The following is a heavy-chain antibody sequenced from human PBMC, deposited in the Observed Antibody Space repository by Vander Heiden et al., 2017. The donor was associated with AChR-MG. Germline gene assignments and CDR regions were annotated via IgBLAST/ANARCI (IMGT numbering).Heavy chain of an antibody. CDR2: ISYDGSNK. CDR3: VRGITTSGVLIRFDF. V-gene: IGHV3-30-3*01. J-gene: IGHJ4*02. D-gene: IGHD3-3*01. Sequence: QIQLVESGGGVVQPGRSQRLSCAVSGFTFSNYALHWVRQAPGKGLEWVAVISYDGSNKYYADSVKGRFTISRDNSQKMLYLHMNSLRPDDTAVYYCVRGITTSGVLIRFDFWGQGTLVTVSS. CDR1: GFTFSNYA.